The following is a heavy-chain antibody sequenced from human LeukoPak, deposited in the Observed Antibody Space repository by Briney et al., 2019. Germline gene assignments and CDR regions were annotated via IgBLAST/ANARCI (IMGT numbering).Heavy chain of an antibody. J-gene: IGHJ4*02. CDR3: AKATGYLL. CDR1: GFTFSSYS. V-gene: IGHV3-48*01. D-gene: IGHD1-14*01. CDR2: IGYSTNII. Sequence: GGSLRLSCAASGFTFSSYSMNWVRQAPGKGLEWISYIGYSTNIIYYADSVKGRFTISRDNVKNSLYLQMNSLRAEDTAVYYCAKATGYLLWGQGTLVTVSS.